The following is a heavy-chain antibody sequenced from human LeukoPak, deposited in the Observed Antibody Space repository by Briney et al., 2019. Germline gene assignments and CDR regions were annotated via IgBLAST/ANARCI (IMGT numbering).Heavy chain of an antibody. Sequence: ASVKVSCKASGYTFTGYYMHWVRQAPGQGLEWMGWINPNSGGTNYAQKFQGRVTMTRDTSISTAYMELSRPRSDDTAVYYCARVEEVRYYFDYWGQGTLVTVSS. CDR2: INPNSGGT. CDR1: GYTFTGYY. D-gene: IGHD2/OR15-2a*01. CDR3: ARVEEVRYYFDY. J-gene: IGHJ4*02. V-gene: IGHV1-2*02.